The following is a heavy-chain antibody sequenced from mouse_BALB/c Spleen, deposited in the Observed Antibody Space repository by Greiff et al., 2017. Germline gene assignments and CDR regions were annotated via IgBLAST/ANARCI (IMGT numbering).Heavy chain of an antibody. CDR1: GYTFTSYI. CDR2: IYPGNGDT. J-gene: IGHJ4*01. D-gene: IGHD6-1*01. V-gene: IGHV1-12*01. CDR3: AKELAPDYAMDY. Sequence: QVQLQQPGAELVKPGASVKMSCKASGYTFTSYIMHWVKQTPGQGLEWIGAIYPGNGDTSYNQKFKGKATLTADKSSSTAYMQLSSLTSEDSAVYYCAKELAPDYAMDYWGQGTSVTVSS.